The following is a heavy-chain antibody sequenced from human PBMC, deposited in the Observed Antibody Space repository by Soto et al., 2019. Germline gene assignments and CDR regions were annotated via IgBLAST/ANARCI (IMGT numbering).Heavy chain of an antibody. CDR2: ISYDGSNK. V-gene: IGHV3-30*18. Sequence: GSLRLSCAASGFTFSSYGMHWVRQAPGKGLEWVAVISYDGSNKYYADSVKGRFTISRDNSKNTLYLQMNSLRAEDTAVYYCAKEGDDGYYGMDVWGQGTTVTVS. J-gene: IGHJ6*02. CDR1: GFTFSSYG. CDR3: AKEGDDGYYGMDV. D-gene: IGHD3-10*01.